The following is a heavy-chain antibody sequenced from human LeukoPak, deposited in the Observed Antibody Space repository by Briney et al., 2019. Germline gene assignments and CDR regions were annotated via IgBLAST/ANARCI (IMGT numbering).Heavy chain of an antibody. J-gene: IGHJ3*02. CDR1: GGSISSYY. V-gene: IGHV4-59*01. Sequence: SETLSLTCSVSGGSISSYYWSWIRQPPGKGLEWIGYMYYSGSTSQNPSPRGRVTISMDISKNQFSLKLSSVTAADTAVYYCARDLRTVAANPHDAFDIWGQGTMVTVSS. D-gene: IGHD6-19*01. CDR2: MYYSGST. CDR3: ARDLRTVAANPHDAFDI.